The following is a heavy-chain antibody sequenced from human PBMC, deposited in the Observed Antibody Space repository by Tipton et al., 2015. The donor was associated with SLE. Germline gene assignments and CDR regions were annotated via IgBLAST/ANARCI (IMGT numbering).Heavy chain of an antibody. CDR1: GYTFTSYG. D-gene: IGHD6-19*01. CDR2: ISAYNGNT. CDR3: AREESNGWSNYYYYYGMDV. J-gene: IGHJ6*02. V-gene: IGHV1-18*01. Sequence: QLVQSGAEVKKPGASVKVSCKASGYTFTSYGISWVRQAPGQGLEWMGWISAYNGNTNYAQKLQGRVTMTTDTSTSTAYMELRSLRSDDTAVYYCAREESNGWSNYYYYYGMDVWGQGTTVTVSS.